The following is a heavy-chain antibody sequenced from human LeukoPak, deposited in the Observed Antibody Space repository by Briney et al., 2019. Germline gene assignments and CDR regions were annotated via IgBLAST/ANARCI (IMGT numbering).Heavy chain of an antibody. D-gene: IGHD6-13*01. V-gene: IGHV4-39*07. CDR2: IYYSGST. J-gene: IGHJ4*02. CDR3: ARGYSSSWNYFDY. CDR1: GGSISSSSYY. Sequence: PSETLSLTCTVSGGSISSSSYYWGWIHQPPGKGLEWIGSIYYSGSTYYNPSLKSRVTISVDTSKKQFSLRLSSVTAADTAVYYCARGYSSSWNYFDYWGLGTLVTVSS.